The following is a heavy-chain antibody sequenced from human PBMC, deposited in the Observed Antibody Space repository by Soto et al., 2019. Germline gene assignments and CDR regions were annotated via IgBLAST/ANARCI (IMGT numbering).Heavy chain of an antibody. V-gene: IGHV4-39*01. J-gene: IGHJ4*02. CDR1: DDSINSDKYY. CDR2: IYYRGNA. D-gene: IGHD3-9*01. Sequence: PSETLSLTCSVSDDSINSDKYYWGWIRQPPGKGLEWIGSIYYRGNAYYNPSLQTRVTISLDKSKSQFSLKLNSVTAADSAVYFCARLEGLASISYYFDFWGPGALVTVSS. CDR3: ARLEGLASISYYFDF.